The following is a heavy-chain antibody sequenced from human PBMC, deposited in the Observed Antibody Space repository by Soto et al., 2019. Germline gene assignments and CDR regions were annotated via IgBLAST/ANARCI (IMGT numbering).Heavy chain of an antibody. CDR3: ARARRGWPFDY. V-gene: IGHV3-21*01. CDR2: ISSSSSYI. CDR1: GFTFSSYS. D-gene: IGHD6-19*01. Sequence: GGSLRLSCAASGFTFSSYSMNWVRQAPGKGLEWVSSISSSSSYIYYADSVKGRFTISRDNAKNSLYLQMNSLRAEDTAVYYCARARRGWPFDYWGQGTLVTVSS. J-gene: IGHJ4*02.